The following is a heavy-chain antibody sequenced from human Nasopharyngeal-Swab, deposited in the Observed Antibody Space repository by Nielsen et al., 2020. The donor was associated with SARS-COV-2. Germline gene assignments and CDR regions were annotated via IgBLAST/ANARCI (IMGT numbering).Heavy chain of an antibody. CDR2: IYSTNSTI. D-gene: IGHD2-15*01. J-gene: IGHJ4*02. Sequence: WIRQPPGKGLEWVSYIYSTNSTIYYADSVKGRFTISRDNAKNSLSLQMNSLRAEDTAIYYCARAVHCSGDSCCWRYFDYWGRGTLVTVSS. V-gene: IGHV3-48*03. CDR3: ARAVHCSGDSCCWRYFDY.